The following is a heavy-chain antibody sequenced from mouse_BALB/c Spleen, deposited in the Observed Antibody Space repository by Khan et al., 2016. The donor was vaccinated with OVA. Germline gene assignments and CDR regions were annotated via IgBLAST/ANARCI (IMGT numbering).Heavy chain of an antibody. CDR3: GRRGLRGDFDH. Sequence: QVQLKQSGAELAKPGASVKMSCKASGYTFINYWILWVKQRPGQGLEWIGYINPSTGYTEYNQNFKDKATLTADKSSSTAYMQLSSLTSEDSAVYYLGRRGLRGDFDHRGQGTTLTVSS. V-gene: IGHV1-7*01. J-gene: IGHJ2*01. CDR1: GYTFINYW. CDR2: INPSTGYT.